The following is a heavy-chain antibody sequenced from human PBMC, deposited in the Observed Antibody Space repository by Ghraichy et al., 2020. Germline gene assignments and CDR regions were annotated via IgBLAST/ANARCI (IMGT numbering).Heavy chain of an antibody. CDR2: INHSGST. Sequence: SETLSLTCAVYGGSFSGYYWSWIRQPPGKGLEWIGEINHSGSTNYNPSLKSRVTISVDTSKNQFSLKLSSVTAADTAVYYCARALTVPLEPDYWGQGTLVTVSS. D-gene: IGHD1-20*01. CDR1: GGSFSGYY. V-gene: IGHV4-34*01. J-gene: IGHJ4*02. CDR3: ARALTVPLEPDY.